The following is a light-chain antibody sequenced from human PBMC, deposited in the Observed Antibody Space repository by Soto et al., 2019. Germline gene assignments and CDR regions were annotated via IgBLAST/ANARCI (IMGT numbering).Light chain of an antibody. J-gene: IGKJ5*01. CDR1: QSISDT. CDR2: GAS. Sequence: EIVMTQSPATLSVSPGGRATLSCRASQSISDTLAWYQQKPGQAPRLLIYGASTRAPGFPARFSGSGSGTDFTLTISSLEPEDFAVYYCQQRSNWPPARITFGQGTRLEIK. CDR3: QQRSNWPPARIT. V-gene: IGKV3-15*01.